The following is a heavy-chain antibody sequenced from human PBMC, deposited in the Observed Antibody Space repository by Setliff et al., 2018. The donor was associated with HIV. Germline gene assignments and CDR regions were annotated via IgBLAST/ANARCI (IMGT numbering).Heavy chain of an antibody. D-gene: IGHD3-10*01. V-gene: IGHV4-39*07. Sequence: PSETLSLTCSVSGGSISSSSYYWGWIRQPPGKGLEWIGSIYYSGSTYYDPSLKSRITISVDTSKNQFSLKLIYMTAADTAVYYCARGSGKMVRGVTTGSYYYFMDVWGKGATVTVSS. CDR1: GGSISSSSYY. CDR2: IYYSGST. CDR3: ARGSGKMVRGVTTGSYYYFMDV. J-gene: IGHJ6*03.